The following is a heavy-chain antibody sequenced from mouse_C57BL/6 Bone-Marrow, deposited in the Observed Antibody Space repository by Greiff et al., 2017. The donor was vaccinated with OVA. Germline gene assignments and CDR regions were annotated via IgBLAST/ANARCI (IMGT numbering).Heavy chain of an antibody. CDR2: IHPSDSDT. V-gene: IGHV1-74*01. J-gene: IGHJ2*01. CDR3: AIFPITTVVNFDY. Sequence: QVQLQPPGAELVKPGASVKVSCKASGYTFTSYWMHWVKQRPGQGLEWIGRIHPSDSDTNYNQKFKGKVTLTVDKSSSTAYMQLSSLTSEDSAVYYCAIFPITTVVNFDYWGQGTTLTVSS. D-gene: IGHD1-1*01. CDR1: GYTFTSYW.